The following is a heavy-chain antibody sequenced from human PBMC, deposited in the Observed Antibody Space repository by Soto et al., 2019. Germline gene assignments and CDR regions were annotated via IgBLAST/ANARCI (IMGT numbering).Heavy chain of an antibody. V-gene: IGHV1-18*01. CDR2: ISAYNGNT. J-gene: IGHJ6*02. CDR3: ARDRGLRIAAAGIHYYYYYGMDV. CDR1: GYTFTSYG. Sequence: GASVKVSCKASGYTFTSYGISWVRQAPGQGLEWMGWISAYNGNTNYAQKLQGRVTMTTDTSTSTAYMELRSLRSDDTAVYYCARDRGLRIAAAGIHYYYYYGMDVWGQGTTVTVSS. D-gene: IGHD6-13*01.